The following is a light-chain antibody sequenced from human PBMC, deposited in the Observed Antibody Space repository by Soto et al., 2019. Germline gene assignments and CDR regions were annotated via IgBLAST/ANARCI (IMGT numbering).Light chain of an antibody. V-gene: IGLV2-8*01. CDR2: EVS. CDR1: SSDVGGYNY. J-gene: IGLJ2*01. CDR3: SSYAGSNNPVV. Sequence: QSALTQPPSASGSPGQSVTISCTGTSSDVGGYNYVSWYQQHPGKAPKLMIYEVSKRPSGVPDRFSGSKSGNTASLTGSGLQAEDEADYYCSSYAGSNNPVVFGGGTKVNV.